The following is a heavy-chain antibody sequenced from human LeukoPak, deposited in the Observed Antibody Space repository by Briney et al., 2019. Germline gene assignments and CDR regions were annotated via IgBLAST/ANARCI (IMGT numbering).Heavy chain of an antibody. Sequence: TSETLSLTCTVSGGSISSYYWSWIRQPPGKGLEWIGYIYYSGSTNYNPSLKSRVTISVDTSKNQFSLKLSSVTAADTAVYYCAGDFYSGWYGSHAFDIWGQGTMVTVSS. D-gene: IGHD6-19*01. CDR3: AGDFYSGWYGSHAFDI. V-gene: IGHV4-59*12. CDR2: IYYSGST. CDR1: GGSISSYY. J-gene: IGHJ3*02.